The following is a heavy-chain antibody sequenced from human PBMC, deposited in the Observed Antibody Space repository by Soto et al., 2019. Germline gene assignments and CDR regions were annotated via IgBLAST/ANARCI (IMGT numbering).Heavy chain of an antibody. CDR3: AMAGNYRYFYA. CDR1: GGTVSSGGYY. J-gene: IGHJ4*02. V-gene: IGHV4-61*08. Sequence: TSETLSLTCTVSGGTVSSGGYYWSWIRQPPGKGLEWIGYISARGSANYKPSLKSRVTISVDTSKNQFSLRLTSVTAADTAVYYCAMAGNYRYFYAWGQGTLVTVS. CDR2: ISARGSA. D-gene: IGHD1-7*01.